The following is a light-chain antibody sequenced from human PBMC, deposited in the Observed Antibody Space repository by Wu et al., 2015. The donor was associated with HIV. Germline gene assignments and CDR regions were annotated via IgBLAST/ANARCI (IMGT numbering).Light chain of an antibody. V-gene: IGKV3-20*01. CDR2: GAS. CDR1: QSVGSSY. CDR3: QQYGSSPRT. J-gene: IGKJ1*01. Sequence: EIVLTQSPDTLSLSPGERATLSCRASQSVGSSYLAWYQQKFGQAPRLLISGASSRATGIPDRFSGSGSGTDFTLTISRLEPEDFVVYYCQQYGSSPRTFGQGTKVEIK.